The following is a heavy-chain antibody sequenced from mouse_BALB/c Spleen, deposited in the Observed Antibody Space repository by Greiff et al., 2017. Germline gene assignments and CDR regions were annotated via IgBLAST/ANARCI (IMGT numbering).Heavy chain of an antibody. V-gene: IGHV1-14*01. J-gene: IGHJ2*01. Sequence: VQLKQSGPELVKPGASVKMSCKASGYTFTSYVMHWVKQKPGQGLEWIGYINPYNDGTKYNEKFKGKATLTSDKSSSTAYMQLSSLTSEDSAVYYCSRELYQGYFDYWGQGTTLTVSS. CDR1: GYTFTSYV. CDR3: SRELYQGYFDY. CDR2: INPYNDGT.